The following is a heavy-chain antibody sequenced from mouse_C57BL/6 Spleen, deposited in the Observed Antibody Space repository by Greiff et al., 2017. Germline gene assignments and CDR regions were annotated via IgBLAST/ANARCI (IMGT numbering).Heavy chain of an antibody. CDR1: GFTFSNYW. CDR3: TSNYDYAMDY. J-gene: IGHJ4*01. CDR2: IRLKSDNYAT. V-gene: IGHV6-3*01. D-gene: IGHD2-5*01. Sequence: DVQLQESGGGLVQPGGSMKLSCVASGFTFSNYWMNWVRQSPEKGLEWVAQIRLKSDNYATNYAESVKGRFTISRDDSKSSVYLQMNNLRAEDTGIYYCTSNYDYAMDYWGQGTSVTVSS.